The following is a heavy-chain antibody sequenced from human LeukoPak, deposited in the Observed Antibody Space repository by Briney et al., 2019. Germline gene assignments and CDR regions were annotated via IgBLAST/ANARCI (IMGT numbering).Heavy chain of an antibody. Sequence: PGGSLRVSCAASGFSFSTYSMNWVRQAPGKGLEWVSIISNSGGYTYYADSVKGRFTISRDNAKKSLYLQMNSLRAEDTAVYYCGREAWFDPWGQGTLVTVSS. CDR2: ISNSGGYT. CDR1: GFSFSTYS. J-gene: IGHJ5*02. V-gene: IGHV3-21*01. CDR3: GREAWFDP.